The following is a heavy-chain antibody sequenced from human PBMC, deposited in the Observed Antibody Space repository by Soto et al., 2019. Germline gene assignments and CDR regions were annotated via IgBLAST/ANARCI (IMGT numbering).Heavy chain of an antibody. CDR2: TRNKANSYTT. CDR3: ARHNWNSELEY. Sequence: GGSLRLSCAASGFTFSDHYMDWVRQAPGKGLEWVGRTRNKANSYTTEYAASVKGRFTISRDDSKNSLYLQMNSLKTEDTAVYYCARHNWNSELEYWGQGTLVTVSS. D-gene: IGHD1-7*01. J-gene: IGHJ4*02. CDR1: GFTFSDHY. V-gene: IGHV3-72*01.